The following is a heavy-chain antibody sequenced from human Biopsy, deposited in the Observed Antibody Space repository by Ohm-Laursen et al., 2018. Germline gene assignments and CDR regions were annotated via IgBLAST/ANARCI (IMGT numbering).Heavy chain of an antibody. D-gene: IGHD3-10*01. Sequence: GTLSLTCTASGGSINSYYWSWMRQPAGKGLVWIGRLFTSGTTNYSPSLNNRVTMSVDTSKNQFSLRLTSVTAADTAVYYCVWGGSGSFPFDYWGPGTLVTVSS. CDR2: LFTSGTT. V-gene: IGHV4-4*07. CDR3: VWGGSGSFPFDY. J-gene: IGHJ4*02. CDR1: GGSINSYY.